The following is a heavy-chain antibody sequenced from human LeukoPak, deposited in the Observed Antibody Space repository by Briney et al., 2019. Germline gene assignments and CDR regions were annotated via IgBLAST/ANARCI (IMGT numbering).Heavy chain of an antibody. CDR3: ASWEGGELPLGYFDY. D-gene: IGHD1-26*01. CDR2: ISSSSSYI. J-gene: IGHJ4*02. V-gene: IGHV3-21*01. Sequence: GGSLRLSCAASGFTFSSYSMNWVRQAPGKGLEWVSSISSSSSYIYYADSVKGRFTISRDNAKNSLYLQMNSLRAEDTAVYYCASWEGGELPLGYFDYWGQGTLVTVSS. CDR1: GFTFSSYS.